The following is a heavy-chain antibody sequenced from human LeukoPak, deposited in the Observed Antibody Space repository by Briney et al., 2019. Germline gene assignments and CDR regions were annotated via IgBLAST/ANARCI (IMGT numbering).Heavy chain of an antibody. D-gene: IGHD4-17*01. CDR2: ICSSGNT. V-gene: IGHV3-53*01. Sequence: GGSLRLSCAASEFTVSSNYMSWVRQAPGKGLEWVSVICSSGNTYYADSVKGRFTISRDISKNTLYLQMNSLRAEDTAVYYCARVIPAAYGVNWFDPWGQGTLVTVSS. CDR3: ARVIPAAYGVNWFDP. J-gene: IGHJ5*02. CDR1: EFTVSSNY.